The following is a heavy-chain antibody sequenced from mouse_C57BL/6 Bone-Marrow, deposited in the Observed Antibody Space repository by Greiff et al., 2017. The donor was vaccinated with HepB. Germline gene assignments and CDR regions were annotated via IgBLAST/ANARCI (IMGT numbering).Heavy chain of an antibody. CDR3: ASYYYDWYFDV. CDR2: ISYDGSN. V-gene: IGHV3-6*01. J-gene: IGHJ1*03. Sequence: ESGPGLVKPSQSLSLTCSVTGYSITSGYYWNWIRQFPGNKLEWMGYISYDGSNNYNPSLKNRISFTRDTSKNQFFLKLNSVTTEDTATYYCASYYYDWYFDVWGTGTTVTVSS. D-gene: IGHD1-1*01. CDR1: GYSITSGYY.